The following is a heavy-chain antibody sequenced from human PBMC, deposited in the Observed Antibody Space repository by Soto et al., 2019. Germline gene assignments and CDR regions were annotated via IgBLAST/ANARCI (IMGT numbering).Heavy chain of an antibody. V-gene: IGHV4-59*01. Sequence: PSETLSLTCTVSGGSISSYYWSWIRQPPGKGLEWIGYIYYSGNTNYNPSLKSRVTISVDTSKNQFSLRLSSVTAADTAVYYCTRVGGYYGDYPNFDYWGQGALVTVSS. J-gene: IGHJ4*02. CDR2: IYYSGNT. D-gene: IGHD4-17*01. CDR1: GGSISSYY. CDR3: TRVGGYYGDYPNFDY.